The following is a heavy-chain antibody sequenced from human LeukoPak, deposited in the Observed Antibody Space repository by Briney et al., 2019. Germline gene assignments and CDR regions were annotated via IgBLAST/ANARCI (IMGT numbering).Heavy chain of an antibody. CDR2: IKYDGSEK. J-gene: IGHJ5*02. V-gene: IGHV3-7*01. CDR3: ARDRFVLWFGDLP. CDR1: GFTFSNFW. D-gene: IGHD3-10*01. Sequence: PGGSLRLSCAASGFTFSNFWMNWVRQAPGKGLEWVANIKYDGSEKNYVDSVKGRFTISRDNAKNSLYLHMNGLRGEDTAVYYCARDRFVLWFGDLPWGQRTLVTVSS.